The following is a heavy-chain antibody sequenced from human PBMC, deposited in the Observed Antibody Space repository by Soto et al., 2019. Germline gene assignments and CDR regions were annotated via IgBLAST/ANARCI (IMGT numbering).Heavy chain of an antibody. CDR3: ARGALTASGTGPNYYCMDV. D-gene: IGHD6-13*01. J-gene: IGHJ6*02. CDR2: ISYDGSNK. CDR1: GFTFSSYA. Sequence: QVQLVESGGGVVQPGRSLRLSCAASGFTFSSYAMHWVRQAPGKGLEWVAVISYDGSNKYYADSVKGRFTIPRDNAKNTLFLQMNSLRAEDTAVYCCARGALTASGTGPNYYCMDVWGQGTTVTVSS. V-gene: IGHV3-30-3*01.